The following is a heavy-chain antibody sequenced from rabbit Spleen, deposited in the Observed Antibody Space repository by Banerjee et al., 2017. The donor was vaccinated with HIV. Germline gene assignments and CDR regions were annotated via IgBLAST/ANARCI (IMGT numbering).Heavy chain of an antibody. D-gene: IGHD1-1*01. J-gene: IGHJ4*01. CDR2: INASTGRP. V-gene: IGHV1S45*01. Sequence: QEQLEESGGDLVKPGASLTLTCKASGFSFSDRDVMCWVRQAPGKGLQWIGCINASTGRPVYATWASGRFTISRTSSTTVTLRMTSLTATDRATYFCARDLVGVIGWNFNLWGQGTLVTVS. CDR1: GFSFSDRDV. CDR3: ARDLVGVIGWNFNL.